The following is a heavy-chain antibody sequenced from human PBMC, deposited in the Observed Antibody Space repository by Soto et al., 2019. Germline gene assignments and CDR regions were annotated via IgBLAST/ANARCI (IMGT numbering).Heavy chain of an antibody. CDR2: IWYDGSNK. CDR3: ARDYAKGAFDY. J-gene: IGHJ4*02. D-gene: IGHD4-17*01. V-gene: IGHV3-33*01. Sequence: QVQLVESGGGVVQPGRSLRLSCAASGFTFSSYGMHWVRQAPGKGLEWVAVIWYDGSNKYYADSVKGRFTISRDNSKNTLSLQMNSLSAEDTAVYYCARDYAKGAFDYWGQGTLVTVSS. CDR1: GFTFSSYG.